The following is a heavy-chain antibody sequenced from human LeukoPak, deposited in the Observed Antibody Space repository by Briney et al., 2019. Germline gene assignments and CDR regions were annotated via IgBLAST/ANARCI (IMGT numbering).Heavy chain of an antibody. Sequence: SETLSLTCAVSGGSISSSNWWSWVRQPPGKGLEWIGEIYHSGSTNYNPSLKSRVTISVDKSKNQFSLKLSSVTAADTAVYYCARRSACSSSDCLGGDHGLDVWGKGTTVAVS. CDR1: GGSISSSNW. V-gene: IGHV4-4*02. CDR3: ARRSACSSSDCLGGDHGLDV. J-gene: IGHJ6*04. D-gene: IGHD2-2*01. CDR2: IYHSGST.